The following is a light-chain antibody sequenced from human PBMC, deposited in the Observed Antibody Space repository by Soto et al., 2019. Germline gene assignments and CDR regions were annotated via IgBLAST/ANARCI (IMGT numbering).Light chain of an antibody. J-gene: IGLJ3*02. CDR3: QSWGTGIQGV. Sequence: QPVLTQSPSASASLGASVKLTCTLSSGHSSYAIAWHQQQPEKGPRYLMKLNSDGSHSKGDGIPDRFSGSSSGAERYLTISSLQCEDEPDDHCQSWGTGIQGVFGGGTKVTVL. CDR2: LNSDGSH. V-gene: IGLV4-69*01. CDR1: SGHSSYA.